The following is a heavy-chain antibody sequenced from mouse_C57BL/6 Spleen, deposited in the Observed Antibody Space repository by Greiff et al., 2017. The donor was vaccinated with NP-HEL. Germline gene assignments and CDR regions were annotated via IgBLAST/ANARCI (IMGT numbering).Heavy chain of an antibody. J-gene: IGHJ4*01. CDR2: IYPGSGST. CDR1: GYTFTSYW. CDR3: AREGGYGQRYAMDY. D-gene: IGHD1-1*02. Sequence: QVHVKQPGAELVKPGASVKMSCKASGYTFTSYWITWVKQRPGQGLEWIGDIYPGSGSTNYNEKFKSKATLTVDTSSSTAYMQLSSLTSEDSAVYYCAREGGYGQRYAMDYWGQGTSVTVSS. V-gene: IGHV1-55*01.